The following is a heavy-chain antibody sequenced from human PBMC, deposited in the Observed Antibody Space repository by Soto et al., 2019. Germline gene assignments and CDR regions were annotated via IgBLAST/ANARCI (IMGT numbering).Heavy chain of an antibody. CDR2: LYYSVTT. V-gene: IGHV4-4*02. Sequence: QVHLQESGPGLVEPSGTLSLTCVVSGASITGSHWWTWVRQAPGKGLEWIGELYYSVTTNYNPSLESRLTMSVDRPKNPFSLQLTSVTAADTAVYYCASGSGSSPPAYYFYAMDVWGRGATVIVSS. D-gene: IGHD1-26*01. CDR3: ASGSGSSPPAYYFYAMDV. J-gene: IGHJ6*02. CDR1: GASITGSHW.